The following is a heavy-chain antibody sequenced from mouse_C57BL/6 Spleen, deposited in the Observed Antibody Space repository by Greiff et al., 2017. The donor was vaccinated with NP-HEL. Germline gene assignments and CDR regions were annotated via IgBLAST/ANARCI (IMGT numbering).Heavy chain of an antibody. CDR1: GYSITSGYY. CDR3: ARDHYYGSSYGSY. D-gene: IGHD1-1*01. V-gene: IGHV3-6*01. CDR2: ISYDGSN. J-gene: IGHJ2*01. Sequence: EVQLVESGPGLVKPSQSLSLTCSVTGYSITSGYYWNWIRQFPGNKLEWMGYISYDGSNNYNPSLKNRISITRDTSKNQFFLKLNSVTTEDTATYYCARDHYYGSSYGSYWGQGTTLTVSS.